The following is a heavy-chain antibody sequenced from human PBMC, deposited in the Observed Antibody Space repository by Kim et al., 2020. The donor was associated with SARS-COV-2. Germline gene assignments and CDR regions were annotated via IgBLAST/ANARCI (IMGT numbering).Heavy chain of an antibody. D-gene: IGHD4-17*01. CDR3: AKARGDYGDYGGGDY. V-gene: IGHV3-33*06. CDR2: IWYDGSNK. CDR1: GFTFSSYG. J-gene: IGHJ4*02. Sequence: GGSLRLSCAASGFTFSSYGMHWVRQAPGKGLEWVAVIWYDGSNKYYADSVKGRFTISRDNSKNTLYLQMNSLRAEDTAVYYCAKARGDYGDYGGGDYWGQGTLVTVSS.